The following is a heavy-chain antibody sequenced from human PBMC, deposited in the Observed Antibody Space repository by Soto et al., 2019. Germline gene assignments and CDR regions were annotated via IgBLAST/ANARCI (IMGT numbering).Heavy chain of an antibody. V-gene: IGHV4-4*07. Sequence: VQLQESGPGLVKPSETLSRICTVSGGSISSDYLSWIRQPAGKGLEWIGRVYTSGYSNSNPSLKSRVTISVDTSKKQFSLNLSSVTAADTAVYYCAREPTTAGTVNWFDPWGQGTLVTVSS. CDR2: VYTSGYS. CDR1: GGSISSDY. D-gene: IGHD6-13*01. J-gene: IGHJ5*02. CDR3: AREPTTAGTVNWFDP.